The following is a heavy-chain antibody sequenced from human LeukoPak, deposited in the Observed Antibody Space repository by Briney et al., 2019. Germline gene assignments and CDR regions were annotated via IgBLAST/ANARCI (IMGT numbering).Heavy chain of an antibody. CDR3: AELGITMIGGV. CDR2: IKRDGSDQ. D-gene: IGHD3-10*02. J-gene: IGHJ6*04. V-gene: IGHV3-7*01. CDR1: GFTFSRYW. Sequence: PGGSLRLSCAASGFTFSRYWMSWVRQAPGKGLEWVANIKRDGSDQHYVDSVKGRFTVSRDNALNSLFLQMNSLRAEDTAVYYCAELGITMIGGVWGKGTTVTISS.